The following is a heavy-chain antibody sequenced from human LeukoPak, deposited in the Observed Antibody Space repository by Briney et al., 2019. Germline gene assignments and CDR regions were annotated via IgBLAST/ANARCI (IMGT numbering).Heavy chain of an antibody. V-gene: IGHV3-23*01. CDR3: AKVPDIVVVPAAEDY. CDR1: GFTFSSYA. J-gene: IGHJ4*02. D-gene: IGHD2-2*01. CDR2: ISGSGGSI. Sequence: GGSLRLXCAASGFTFSSYAMSWVRQAPGKGLEWVSAISGSGGSIYYADSVKGRFTISRDNSKNTLYLQMNSLRAEDTAVYYCAKVPDIVVVPAAEDYWGQGTLVTVSS.